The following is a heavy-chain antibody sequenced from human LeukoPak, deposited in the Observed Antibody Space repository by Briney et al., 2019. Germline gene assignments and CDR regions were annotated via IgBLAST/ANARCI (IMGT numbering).Heavy chain of an antibody. V-gene: IGHV3-23*01. CDR1: GFTFSGYA. CDR3: AKDRPKYYGSDGLYYRRSGDY. CDR2: TSRSGEVT. D-gene: IGHD3-22*01. Sequence: PGGSLRLTCAASGFTFSGYAMCWGRQAAEKELEWVSSTSRSGEVTFYADSVKGRFTISRDNSNSTLYLQMNSLRADDTAVYNCAKDRPKYYGSDGLYYRRSGDYWGQGTLVTVAS. J-gene: IGHJ4*02.